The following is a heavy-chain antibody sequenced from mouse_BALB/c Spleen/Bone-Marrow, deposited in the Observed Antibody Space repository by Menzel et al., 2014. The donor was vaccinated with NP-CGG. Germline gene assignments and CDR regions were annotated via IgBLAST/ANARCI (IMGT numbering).Heavy chain of an antibody. Sequence: VHVKQSGAELVKPGASVKLSCTASGFNIKDTYMHWVKQRPEQGLEWIGRIDPANGNTKYDPKFQGKATITADTSSNTAYLQLSSLTSEDTAVYYCARERDYDYAYAMDYGGQGTSVTVSS. V-gene: IGHV14-3*02. CDR3: ARERDYDYAYAMDY. CDR2: IDPANGNT. CDR1: GFNIKDTY. D-gene: IGHD2-4*01. J-gene: IGHJ4*01.